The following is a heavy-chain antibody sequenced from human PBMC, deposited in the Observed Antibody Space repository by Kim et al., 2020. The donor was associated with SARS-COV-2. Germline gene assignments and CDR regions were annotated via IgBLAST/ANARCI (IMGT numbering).Heavy chain of an antibody. D-gene: IGHD3-3*01. CDR1: GFTFSSYD. J-gene: IGHJ3*02. CDR2: IGTAGDT. Sequence: GGSLRLSCAASGFTFSSYDMHWVRQAPGKGLEWVSAIGTAGDTYYPGSVKGRFTISRENAKNSLYLQMNSLRAGDTAVYYCARGVYDFWSGYSNDAFDIWGQGALVTVSS. CDR3: ARGVYDFWSGYSNDAFDI. V-gene: IGHV3-13*01.